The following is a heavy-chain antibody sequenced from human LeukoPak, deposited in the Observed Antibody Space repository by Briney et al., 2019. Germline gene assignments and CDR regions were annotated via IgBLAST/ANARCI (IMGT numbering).Heavy chain of an antibody. Sequence: ASVKVSCKASGYTFTSYYMHWVRQAPGQGLEWMGIINPSGGSTSYAQKFQGRVTMTGDTSTSTVYMELSSLRSEDTAVYYCARGGITIFGVVKVWFDPWGQGTLVTVSS. CDR3: ARGGITIFGVVKVWFDP. V-gene: IGHV1-46*01. CDR1: GYTFTSYY. J-gene: IGHJ5*02. D-gene: IGHD3-3*01. CDR2: INPSGGST.